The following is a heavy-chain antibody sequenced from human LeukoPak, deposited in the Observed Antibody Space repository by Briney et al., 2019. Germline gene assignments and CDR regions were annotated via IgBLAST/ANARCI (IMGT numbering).Heavy chain of an antibody. Sequence: SETLSLTCTVSGGSINSGSYYWSWIRQPAGKGLEWIGRIYTSGSTNYNSSLKSRVTISVDTSKNQFSLKLFSVTAADTAVYYCARDSCYDGSRFVYWGQGTLVTVSS. V-gene: IGHV4-61*02. CDR2: IYTSGST. D-gene: IGHD3-22*01. CDR3: ARDSCYDGSRFVY. J-gene: IGHJ4*02. CDR1: GGSINSGSYY.